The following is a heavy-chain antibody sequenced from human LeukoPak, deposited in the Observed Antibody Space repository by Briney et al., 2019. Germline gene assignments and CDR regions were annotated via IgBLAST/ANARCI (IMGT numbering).Heavy chain of an antibody. CDR3: ARGRAGGGYDIVWFDP. J-gene: IGHJ5*02. CDR2: INPNSGGT. D-gene: IGHD5-12*01. CDR1: GYTFTGYF. Sequence: ASVKVSCKASGYTFTGYFIHWVRQAPGQGLEWMGWINPNSGGTNYAQKFQDWVTMTRDTSISTAYMELSRLRSDDTAVYYCARGRAGGGYDIVWFDPWGQGTLVTVSS. V-gene: IGHV1-2*04.